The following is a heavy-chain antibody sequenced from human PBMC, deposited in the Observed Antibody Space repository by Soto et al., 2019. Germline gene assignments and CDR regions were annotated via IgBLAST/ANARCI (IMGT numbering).Heavy chain of an antibody. CDR1: GFIFNDYA. CDR2: IDGAGGSL. D-gene: IGHD1-26*01. CDR3: AMSTGSFHADFDF. Sequence: ETQLVESGGGLVQPGRSLRLACRNSGFIFNDYAMHWVRQAPAKGLEWVAGIDGAGGSLDYSDSVKGRFTISRDNAENSLFLQMESLRADDTAVYYCAMSTGSFHADFDFWGQGTQVTVSS. V-gene: IGHV3-9*01. J-gene: IGHJ4*02.